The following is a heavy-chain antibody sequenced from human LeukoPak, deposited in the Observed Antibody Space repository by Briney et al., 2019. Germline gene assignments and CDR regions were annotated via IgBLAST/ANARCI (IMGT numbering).Heavy chain of an antibody. Sequence: GASVKVSCKASGYTFTSYGISWVRQAPGQGLEWMGRVNPNTGGTNYAQNFQGRVTMTRDTSINTAYMELSSVTSADTAVYYCARVGPPDASGMDVWGPGTTVTVS. J-gene: IGHJ6*02. V-gene: IGHV1-2*06. CDR2: VNPNTGGT. D-gene: IGHD2-2*01. CDR1: GYTFTSYG. CDR3: ARVGPPDASGMDV.